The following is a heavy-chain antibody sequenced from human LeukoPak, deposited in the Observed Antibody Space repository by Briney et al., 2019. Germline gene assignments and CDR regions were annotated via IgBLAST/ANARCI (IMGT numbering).Heavy chain of an antibody. CDR2: ISSTSIST. J-gene: IGHJ4*02. V-gene: IGHV3-11*05. CDR3: AREDGYSSSWYSDY. CDR1: RFTLSDYY. D-gene: IGHD6-13*01. Sequence: GGSLSLSRAASRFTLSDYYMSWVREAPGRGVEWVSDISSTSISTNYADSVKGRVTISRDNAKNSLYLQMNSLRAEDTAVYYCAREDGYSSSWYSDYGGRGTRVTVPA.